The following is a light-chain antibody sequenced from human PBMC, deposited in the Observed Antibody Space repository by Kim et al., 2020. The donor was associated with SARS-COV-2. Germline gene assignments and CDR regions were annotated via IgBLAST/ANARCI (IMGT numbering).Light chain of an antibody. V-gene: IGKV1-39*01. Sequence: DIQMTQSPSSLSASVGDRVTITCRASQSIRNYLNWYQHKPGQAPKLLINAASTLQSGVPSRFSGSGSETDFTLTISSLLPEDFAVYYCQQSYNAPQTFGQGTKLEI. J-gene: IGKJ2*01. CDR1: QSIRNY. CDR3: QQSYNAPQT. CDR2: AAS.